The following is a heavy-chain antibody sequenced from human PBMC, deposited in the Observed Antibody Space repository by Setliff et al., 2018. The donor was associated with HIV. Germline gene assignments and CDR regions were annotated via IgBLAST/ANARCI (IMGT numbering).Heavy chain of an antibody. CDR3: ARDLTVTDNGMDV. V-gene: IGHV4-34*01. CDR1: GGSFSDYY. J-gene: IGHJ6*02. D-gene: IGHD4-4*01. CDR2: INHSGST. Sequence: SETLSLTCAVYGGSFSDYYWSWIRQPPGKGLEWIGEINHSGSTNYNPSLKSRVTISVDTSKNQFSLKLGSVAAADTAVYYCARDLTVTDNGMDVWGQGTTVTVSS.